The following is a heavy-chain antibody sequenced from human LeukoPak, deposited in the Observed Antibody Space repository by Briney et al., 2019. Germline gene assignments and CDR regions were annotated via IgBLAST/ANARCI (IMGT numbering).Heavy chain of an antibody. CDR1: GFTFSIYS. Sequence: PGGSLRLSCAASGFTFSIYSMNWVRQAPGKGLEWVSCISSGCTNIYYADSVSGRFTISRDNAKNSLYLQMNSLRAEDTAVYYCARVGGYCSSISNCYGDYWGQGTLVTVSS. D-gene: IGHD2-2*03. V-gene: IGHV3-21*01. CDR3: ARVGGYCSSISNCYGDY. J-gene: IGHJ4*02. CDR2: ISSGCTNI.